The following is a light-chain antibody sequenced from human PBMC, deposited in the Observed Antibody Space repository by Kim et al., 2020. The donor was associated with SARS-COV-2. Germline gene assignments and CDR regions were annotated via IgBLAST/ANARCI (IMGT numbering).Light chain of an antibody. J-gene: IGKJ4*01. V-gene: IGKV3-15*01. CDR2: DAS. CDR3: QEYNNWPPVT. CDR1: QGVRDK. Sequence: APGESAARSCGAGQGVRDKLAWYQQKPGQPPRLLIYDASTRATDIPARFSGSGSGTEFTLTISSLQSEDFALYFCQEYNNWPPVTFGGGTKVDIK.